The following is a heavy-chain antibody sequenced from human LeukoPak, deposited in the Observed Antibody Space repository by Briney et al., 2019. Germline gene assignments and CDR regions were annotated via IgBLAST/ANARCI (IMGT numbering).Heavy chain of an antibody. V-gene: IGHV3-74*01. D-gene: IGHD1-1*01. Sequence: GGSLRLSCAASGFTFSSYRMHWVRQAPGKGLVWVSLIKTDGGSTSYADSVKGRFTISRDNAKNTLYLLMNSLRAEDTAVYYCARDEGTYGMDVWGQGTTVTVTS. CDR2: IKTDGGST. CDR1: GFTFSSYR. J-gene: IGHJ6*02. CDR3: ARDEGTYGMDV.